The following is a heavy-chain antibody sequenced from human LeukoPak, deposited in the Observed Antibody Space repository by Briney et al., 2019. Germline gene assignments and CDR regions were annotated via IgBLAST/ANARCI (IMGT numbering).Heavy chain of an antibody. Sequence: SETLSLTCAVYGGSFSGYYWSWIRQPPGKGLEWIGEINHSGSTNYNPSLKSRVTISVDTSKSQFSLKLSSVTAADTAVYYCARGALASRDIDYWGQGTLVTVSS. V-gene: IGHV4-34*01. J-gene: IGHJ4*02. CDR2: INHSGST. CDR1: GGSFSGYY. D-gene: IGHD3-9*01. CDR3: ARGALASRDIDY.